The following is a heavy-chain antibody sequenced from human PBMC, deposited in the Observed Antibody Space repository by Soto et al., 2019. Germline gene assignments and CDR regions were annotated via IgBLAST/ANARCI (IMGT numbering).Heavy chain of an antibody. CDR3: AASIFYYGMDV. J-gene: IGHJ6*02. CDR1: VYTFTNDC. Sequence: GDPLNISGMGSVYTFTNDCIGKVHQMPGKGLGWMGIIYPGDSDTKYNPSFQGQVTISADKSITTTYLRWTSLKASDTAIYYCAASIFYYGMDVWGQGTTVTVSS. V-gene: IGHV5-51*07. CDR2: IYPGDSDT.